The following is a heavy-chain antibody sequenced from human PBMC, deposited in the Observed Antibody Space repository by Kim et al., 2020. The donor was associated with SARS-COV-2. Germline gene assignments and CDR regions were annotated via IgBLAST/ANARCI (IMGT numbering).Heavy chain of an antibody. CDR1: GFTFGDYA. D-gene: IGHD6-19*01. CDR3: AKLESSSGWYYGRQGMIADY. Sequence: GGSLRLSCAASGFTFGDYAMHWVRQAPGKGLEWVSGISWNSGSIGYADSVKGRFTISRDNAKNSLYLQMNSLRAEDTALYYCAKLESSSGWYYGRQGMIADYWGQGTLVTVSS. J-gene: IGHJ4*02. CDR2: ISWNSGSI. V-gene: IGHV3-9*01.